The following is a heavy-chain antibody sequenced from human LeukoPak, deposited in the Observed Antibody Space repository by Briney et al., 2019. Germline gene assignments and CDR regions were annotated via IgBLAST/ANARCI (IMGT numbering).Heavy chain of an antibody. V-gene: IGHV3-23*01. CDR1: GFTFSSYA. J-gene: IGHJ4*02. CDR2: LRGNPDT. CDR3: AKASWVSNADAVL. D-gene: IGHD1-1*01. Sequence: RGSLRLSSAESGFTFSSYAMSWVREAPARGLGRVSNLRGNPDTFYPDPVKGQFTLSRDYSRNTVSLHLKNLRVEDTAVYYCAKASWVSNADAVLWGQGTVVRVSS.